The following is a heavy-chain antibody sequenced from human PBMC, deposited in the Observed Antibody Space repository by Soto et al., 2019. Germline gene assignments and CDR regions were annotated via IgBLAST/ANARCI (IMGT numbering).Heavy chain of an antibody. CDR1: GFTFSRYA. Sequence: PGRFLRLSCAASGFTFSRYAMSWVRQAAGKGLASVSTASGPGGATYYADSVKGRFTISRDNFKSSLYLQMSSLRAEDTAVYYCAKGKISTTTYTSFDSWGQGTLVTVSS. D-gene: IGHD1-26*01. J-gene: IGHJ5*01. CDR3: AKGKISTTTYTSFDS. CDR2: ASGPGGAT. V-gene: IGHV3-23*01.